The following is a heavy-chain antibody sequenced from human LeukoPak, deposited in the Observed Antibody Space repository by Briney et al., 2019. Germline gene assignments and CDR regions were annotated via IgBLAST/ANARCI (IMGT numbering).Heavy chain of an antibody. J-gene: IGHJ5*02. V-gene: IGHV1-18*01. Sequence: GASMKVSCKASGYTFTSYGVSWVRQAPGQGLEWMGWISAYNGNTNYAQKLQGRVTMTTDTSTSTAYMELRSLRSDDTAVYYCARGSGLAAAGKENWFDPWGQGTLVTVSS. CDR1: GYTFTSYG. D-gene: IGHD6-13*01. CDR3: ARGSGLAAAGKENWFDP. CDR2: ISAYNGNT.